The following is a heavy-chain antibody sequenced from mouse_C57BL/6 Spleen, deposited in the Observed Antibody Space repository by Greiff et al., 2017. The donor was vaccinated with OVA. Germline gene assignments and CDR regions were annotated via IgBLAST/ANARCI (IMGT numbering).Heavy chain of an antibody. CDR2: ISSGGDYI. CDR1: GFTFSSYA. CDR3: TKIYYGNCGNSYWYFDV. D-gene: IGHD2-1*01. Sequence: EVKLVESGEGLVKPGGSLKLSCAASGFTFSSYAMSWVRQTPEKRLEWVAYISSGGDYIYYADTVKGRFTISRDNARNTLYLQMSSLKSEDTAMYYCTKIYYGNCGNSYWYFDVWGTGTTVTVSS. V-gene: IGHV5-9-1*02. J-gene: IGHJ1*03.